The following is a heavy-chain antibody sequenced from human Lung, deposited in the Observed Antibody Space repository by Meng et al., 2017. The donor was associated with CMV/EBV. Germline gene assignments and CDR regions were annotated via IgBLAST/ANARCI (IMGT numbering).Heavy chain of an antibody. CDR3: ARTSITIFGVVIIGEVNWFDP. Sequence: GGGVGWIRQPQGKALEWLALIYWNDDKRYSPSLKSRLTITKDTSKNQVVLTMTNMDPVDTATYYCARTSITIFGVVIIGEVNWFDPWGQGTLVTVSS. CDR1: GGG. D-gene: IGHD3-3*01. V-gene: IGHV2-5*01. CDR2: IYWNDDK. J-gene: IGHJ5*02.